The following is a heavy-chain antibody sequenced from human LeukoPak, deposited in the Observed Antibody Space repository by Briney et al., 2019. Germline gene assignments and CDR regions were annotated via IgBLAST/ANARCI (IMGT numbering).Heavy chain of an antibody. CDR3: ARDSPYYYGSGSRQPYYYYYMDV. CDR1: GGTFSSYA. V-gene: IGHV1-69*05. Sequence: GASVKVSCKASGGTFSSYAISWVRQAPGQGLEWMGGIIPIFGTANYAQKFQGRVTMTRDTSISTAYMELSRLRSDDTAVYYCARDSPYYYGSGSRQPYYYYYMDVWGKGTTVTVSS. CDR2: IIPIFGTA. D-gene: IGHD3-10*01. J-gene: IGHJ6*03.